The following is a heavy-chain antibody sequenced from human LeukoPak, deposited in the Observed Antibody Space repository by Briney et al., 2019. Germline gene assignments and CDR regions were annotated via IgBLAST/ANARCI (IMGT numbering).Heavy chain of an antibody. CDR3: AREPPGPYSSGYFDY. Sequence: PSETLSLTCTVSGASISSYYWSWIRQPPGKGLEWIGDIYYSGSIKYNPSLKSRVTISVDTSKNQFSLKLSSVTAADTAVYYCAREPPGPYSSGYFDYWGQGTLVTVSS. CDR2: IYYSGSI. CDR1: GASISSYY. J-gene: IGHJ4*02. D-gene: IGHD6-19*01. V-gene: IGHV4-59*01.